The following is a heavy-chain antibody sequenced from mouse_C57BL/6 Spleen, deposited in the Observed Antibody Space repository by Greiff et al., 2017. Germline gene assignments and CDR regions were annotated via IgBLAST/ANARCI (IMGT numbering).Heavy chain of an antibody. CDR2: ISSGSSTI. CDR1: GFTFSDYG. V-gene: IGHV5-17*01. Sequence: EVKVVESGGGLVKPGGSLKLSCAASGFTFSDYGMHWVRQAPEKGLEWVAYISSGSSTIYYADTVKGRFTISRDNAKNTLFLQMTSLRSEDTDMYYCSREGYDYGVSPMDYWGQGTSVTVSS. CDR3: SREGYDYGVSPMDY. J-gene: IGHJ4*01. D-gene: IGHD2-4*01.